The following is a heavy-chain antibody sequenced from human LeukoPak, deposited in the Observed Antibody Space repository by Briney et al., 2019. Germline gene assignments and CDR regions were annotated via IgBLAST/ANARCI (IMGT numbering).Heavy chain of an antibody. V-gene: IGHV4-59*01. CDR3: ARDPGRGFGFALREYYFDY. D-gene: IGHD2-21*01. CDR2: IYSSGST. Sequence: SETLSLTCTVSGGSISNYYWSWIRQPPGKGLEWVGYIYSSGSTNYKPSLKSRVTISVDTSKNQLSLKLSSVTAADTAVYYCARDPGRGFGFALREYYFDYWGQGTLVTVSS. CDR1: GGSISNYY. J-gene: IGHJ4*02.